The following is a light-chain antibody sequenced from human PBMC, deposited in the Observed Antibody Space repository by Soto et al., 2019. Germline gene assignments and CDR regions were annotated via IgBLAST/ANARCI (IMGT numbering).Light chain of an antibody. Sequence: EIVMTQSPATLSVSPGERATLSCRASQSISSNLAWYQQKPGQAPRLLIYDASARATGIPARFSGSGSGTEFTLTISSLQSEDCAVYYCQQYDQWYTFGQGTKLEIK. V-gene: IGKV3D-15*01. J-gene: IGKJ2*01. CDR1: QSISSN. CDR2: DAS. CDR3: QQYDQWYT.